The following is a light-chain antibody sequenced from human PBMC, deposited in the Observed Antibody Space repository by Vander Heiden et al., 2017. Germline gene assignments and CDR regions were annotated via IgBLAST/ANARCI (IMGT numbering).Light chain of an antibody. CDR2: RPS. V-gene: IGKV3-20*01. J-gene: IGKJ3*01. CDR1: QTVSENS. Sequence: EIVLTQSQGALSLSQGERATLSSSASQTVSENSFDWYQQKPRQAPRLLIFRPSSRAIGLPDRFSGSGTGTDFTLTIIRPEPVDFAVYYCLQNDDSPFTFGYESKADI. CDR3: LQNDDSPFT.